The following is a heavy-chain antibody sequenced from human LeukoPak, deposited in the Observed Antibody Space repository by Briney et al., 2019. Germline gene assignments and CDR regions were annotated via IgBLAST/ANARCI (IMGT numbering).Heavy chain of an antibody. CDR2: IYYGGST. V-gene: IGHV4-39*01. Sequence: SETLSPTCTVSGGSISSSSYYWGWIRQPPEKGLEWIGSIYYGGSTYYNPSLKSRVTISVDTSKNQFSLKLSSVTAADTAVYYCARHISSGNNWFDPWGQGTLVTVSS. CDR3: ARHISSGNNWFDP. D-gene: IGHD3-22*01. J-gene: IGHJ5*02. CDR1: GGSISSSSYY.